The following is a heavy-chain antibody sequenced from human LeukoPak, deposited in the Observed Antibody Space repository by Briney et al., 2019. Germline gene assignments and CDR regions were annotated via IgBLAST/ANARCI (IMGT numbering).Heavy chain of an antibody. D-gene: IGHD6-13*01. CDR1: GFTFSSYA. V-gene: IGHV3-23*01. CDR3: AKDLGYSSSWYGACDI. J-gene: IGHJ3*02. Sequence: GGSLRLSCAASGFTFSSYAMSWVRQAPGKGLEWVSAISGSGGSTYYADSVKGRFTISRDNSKNTLYLQMNSLRAEDTAVYYCAKDLGYSSSWYGACDIWGQGTMVTVSS. CDR2: ISGSGGST.